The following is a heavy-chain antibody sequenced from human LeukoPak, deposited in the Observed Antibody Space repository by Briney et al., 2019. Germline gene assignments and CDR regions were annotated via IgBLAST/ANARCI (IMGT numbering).Heavy chain of an antibody. CDR1: GGSISSSNW. CDR2: IYHSGST. V-gene: IGHV4-4*02. J-gene: IGHJ4*02. D-gene: IGHD3-22*01. CDR3: ARVPYYDSSGYSPSSF. Sequence: PSETLSLTCAVSGGSISSSNWWSWVRQPPGKGLEWIGEIYHSGSTNYNPSLKSRVTISVDKSKNQFSLKLSSVTAADTVVYYCARVPYYDSSGYSPSSFWGQGTLVTVSS.